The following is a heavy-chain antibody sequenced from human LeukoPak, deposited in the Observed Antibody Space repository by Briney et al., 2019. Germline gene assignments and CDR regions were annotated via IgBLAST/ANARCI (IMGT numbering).Heavy chain of an antibody. CDR1: GYTFSSFG. Sequence: ASVKVSCKASGYTFSSFGISWLRQAPGQGLEWMGWISVYNGETNSAQKFQGRVTMTTDPSTSTAYMELWSLRSDDTAVYYCARDTHSSDSSDYPDYWGQGTLVTV. J-gene: IGHJ4*02. V-gene: IGHV1-18*01. CDR2: ISVYNGET. D-gene: IGHD3-22*01. CDR3: ARDTHSSDSSDYPDY.